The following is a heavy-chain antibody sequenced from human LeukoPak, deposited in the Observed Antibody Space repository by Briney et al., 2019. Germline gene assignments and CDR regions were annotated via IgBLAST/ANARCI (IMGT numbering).Heavy chain of an antibody. J-gene: IGHJ3*02. D-gene: IGHD2-15*01. CDR1: GGSFSGYY. CDR3: AREGVAAHDAFDI. CDR2: INHSGST. V-gene: IGHV4-34*01. Sequence: PSETLSLTCAVYGGSFSGYYWSWIRQPPGKGLEWIGEINHSGSTNYNPSLESRVTISVDTSKNQFSLKLSSVTAADTAVYYCAREGVAAHDAFDIWGQGTMVTVSS.